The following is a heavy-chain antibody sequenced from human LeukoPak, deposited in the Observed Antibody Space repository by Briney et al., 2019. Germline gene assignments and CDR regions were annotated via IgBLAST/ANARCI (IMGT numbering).Heavy chain of an antibody. CDR1: GFTFSSYA. V-gene: IGHV3-30-3*01. CDR2: ISYDGTNK. Sequence: PGRSLRLSCAASGFTFSSYAMHCVRQAPGKGLEWVAVISYDGTNKYYADSVTGRFTISRDNSKNTLYLQMNSLRAEDTAVYYCARGRKQWLADYWGQGTLVTVSS. J-gene: IGHJ4*02. D-gene: IGHD6-19*01. CDR3: ARGRKQWLADY.